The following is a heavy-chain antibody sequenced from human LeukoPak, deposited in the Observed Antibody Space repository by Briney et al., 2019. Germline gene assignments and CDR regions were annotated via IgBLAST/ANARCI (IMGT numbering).Heavy chain of an antibody. CDR3: ARGRMVRGVRGFGNWFDP. V-gene: IGHV4-39*01. CDR1: GGSISSSSYY. Sequence: SETLSLTSTVSGGSISSSSYYWGWIRQPPGKGLEWLGSIYYSGSTYYNPSLKSRVTISVDTSKNQFSLKLSSVTAADTAVYYCARGRMVRGVRGFGNWFDPWGQGTLVTVSS. D-gene: IGHD3-10*01. CDR2: IYYSGST. J-gene: IGHJ5*02.